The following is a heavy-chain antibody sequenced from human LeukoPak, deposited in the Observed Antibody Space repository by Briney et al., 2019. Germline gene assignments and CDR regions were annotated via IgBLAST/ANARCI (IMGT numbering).Heavy chain of an antibody. D-gene: IGHD6-6*01. V-gene: IGHV7-4-1*02. Sequence: ASVKVSCKASGHSFTSYGISWGRQAPGQGLEWMGWINTNTGTPTYAQGFTGRFVFSLDTSVSTAYLQISSLKAEDTAVYYCASGSAARPDYYYYYMDVWGKGTTVTVSS. CDR2: INTNTGTP. J-gene: IGHJ6*03. CDR3: ASGSAARPDYYYYYMDV. CDR1: GHSFTSYG.